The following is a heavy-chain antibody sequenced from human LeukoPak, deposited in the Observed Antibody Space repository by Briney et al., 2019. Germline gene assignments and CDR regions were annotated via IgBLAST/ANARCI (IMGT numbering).Heavy chain of an antibody. J-gene: IGHJ4*02. Sequence: VASVKVSCKASGYTFNYYGITWVRQAPGQGLEWMGWISAYTGNTNYAQNLQGRVTMTTDTSTSTAYMELRSLRSDDTALYYCARGGSSYGYMGYSDYWGQGTLVTVSS. CDR3: ARGGSSYGYMGYSDY. CDR2: ISAYTGNT. D-gene: IGHD5-18*01. CDR1: GYTFNYYG. V-gene: IGHV1-18*01.